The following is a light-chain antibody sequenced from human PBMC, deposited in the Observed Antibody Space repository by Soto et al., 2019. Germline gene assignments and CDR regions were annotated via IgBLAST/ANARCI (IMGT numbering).Light chain of an antibody. CDR1: QGISSY. J-gene: IGKJ4*01. CDR3: QQLNSFPLT. CDR2: AAS. V-gene: IGKV1-9*01. Sequence: DIPLTQSPSSLSASVGDRVTITCRASQGISSYLAWYQQKPGKAPSLLIFAASTLQSGVPSRFSGSGSGTDLTITISSLQPEDFATYYCQQLNSFPLTFGGGTKVEIK.